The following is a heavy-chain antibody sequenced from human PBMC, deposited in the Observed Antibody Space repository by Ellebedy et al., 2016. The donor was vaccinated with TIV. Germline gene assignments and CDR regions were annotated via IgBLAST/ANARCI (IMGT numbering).Heavy chain of an antibody. CDR3: ARAISPTTPGNWFDR. CDR1: GGSITSYY. CDR2: IHYSGST. Sequence: MPSETLSLTCTVSGGSITSYYWSWIRQPPGKGLEWIGYIHYSGSTKCNPSLKSRVTISVDTSKHQFSLKVNSVTAADTAVYYCARAISPTTPGNWFDRWGQGTLVTVSS. J-gene: IGHJ5*02. D-gene: IGHD4-17*01. V-gene: IGHV4-59*08.